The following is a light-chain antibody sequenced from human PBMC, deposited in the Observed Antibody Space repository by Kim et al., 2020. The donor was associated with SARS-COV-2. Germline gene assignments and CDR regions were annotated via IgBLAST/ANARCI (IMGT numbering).Light chain of an antibody. CDR3: QKYNSAPWT. CDR2: DAS. CDR1: QGSSNS. Sequence: ASGGDRVTISCRASQGSSNSLAWYQQKPGKGPKVLIYDASTLQSGVPSRFSGSGSGTDFTLTISSLQPEDVATYYCQKYNSAPWTLGQGTKVDIK. V-gene: IGKV1-27*01. J-gene: IGKJ1*01.